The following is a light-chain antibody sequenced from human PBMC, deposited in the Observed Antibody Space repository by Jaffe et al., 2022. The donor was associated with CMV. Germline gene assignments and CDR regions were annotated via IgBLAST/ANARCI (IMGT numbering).Light chain of an antibody. CDR2: GAS. J-gene: IGKJ1*01. Sequence: EIVLTQSPGTLSLSPGERATLSCRASQTVDSRHFAWYHQRPGQPPRLLIYGASKTAAGIPDRFSGSGSGTDFTLTITRLEPEDFGVYYCQQYDFSPRTFGQGTKVEIK. V-gene: IGKV3-20*01. CDR1: QTVDSRH. CDR3: QQYDFSPRT.